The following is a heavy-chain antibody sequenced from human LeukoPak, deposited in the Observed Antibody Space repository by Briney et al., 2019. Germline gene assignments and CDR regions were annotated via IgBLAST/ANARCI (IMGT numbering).Heavy chain of an antibody. J-gene: IGHJ4*02. CDR1: GYTFTGYY. CDR3: ARDLKGLELRFY. V-gene: IGHV1-2*06. CDR2: INPNSGGT. Sequence: ASVKVSCKASGYTFTGYYMHWVRQAPEQGLEWMGRINPNSGGTNYAQKFQGRVTMTRDTSISTACMELSRLRSDDTAVYYGARDLKGLELRFYWGQGTLVTVSS. D-gene: IGHD1-7*01.